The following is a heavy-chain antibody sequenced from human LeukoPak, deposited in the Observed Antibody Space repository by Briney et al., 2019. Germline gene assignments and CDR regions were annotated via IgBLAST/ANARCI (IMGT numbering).Heavy chain of an antibody. D-gene: IGHD3-10*01. CDR3: ARQFGEWDYYMDV. CDR1: GGSISSSSYY. CDR2: IYYSGST. Sequence: SGTLSLTCTVSGGSISSSSYYWGWIRQPPGKGLEWIGSIYYSGSTYYNPSLKSRVTISVDTSKNQFSLKLSSVTAADTAVYYCARQFGEWDYYMDVWGKGTTVTVSS. V-gene: IGHV4-39*01. J-gene: IGHJ6*03.